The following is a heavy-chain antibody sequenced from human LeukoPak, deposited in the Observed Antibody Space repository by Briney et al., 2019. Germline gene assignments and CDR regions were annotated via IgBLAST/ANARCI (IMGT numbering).Heavy chain of an antibody. Sequence: GGSLRLSCAASGFIFSSYGMYWVRQAPGKGLEWLAVISYDGSNSCYADSVKGRFTISRDNSKNTLNPQMNSLRAEDTAVYYCARGYSSSSEGSFDYWGQGTLVTVSS. D-gene: IGHD6-6*01. V-gene: IGHV3-33*01. CDR2: ISYDGSNS. CDR1: GFIFSSYG. J-gene: IGHJ4*02. CDR3: ARGYSSSSEGSFDY.